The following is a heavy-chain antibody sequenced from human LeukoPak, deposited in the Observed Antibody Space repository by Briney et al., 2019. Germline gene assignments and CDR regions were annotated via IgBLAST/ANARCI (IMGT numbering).Heavy chain of an antibody. CDR2: IPYDGSNE. D-gene: IGHD6-19*01. J-gene: IGHJ3*02. Sequence: GRSLRLSCAASGFTFSTYGMHLVRQAPAKGLEWVAFIPYDGSNEYYVDSVKGRFTISRDNSKNTLYLQMNSLRAEDTAVYYCAKGYSSGWRYEAFEIWGQGTMVTVSS. V-gene: IGHV3-30*18. CDR1: GFTFSTYG. CDR3: AKGYSSGWRYEAFEI.